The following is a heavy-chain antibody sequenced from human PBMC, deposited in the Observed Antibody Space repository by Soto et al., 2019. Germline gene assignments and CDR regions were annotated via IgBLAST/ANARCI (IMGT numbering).Heavy chain of an antibody. CDR1: GGTFSTYI. J-gene: IGHJ3*01. CDR2: IIPIPDIT. V-gene: IGHV1-69*08. Sequence: QVQLVQSGAEVRKPGSSVKVSCKAPGGTFSTYIISWVRQAAGQGLEWMGRIIPIPDITNYAQKFQGRVTVTADRSTSTAYMELTSLKSEDTAVYYCARDRITTRGDAFDLWGKGTRVTVSS. CDR3: ARDRITTRGDAFDL. D-gene: IGHD3-3*01.